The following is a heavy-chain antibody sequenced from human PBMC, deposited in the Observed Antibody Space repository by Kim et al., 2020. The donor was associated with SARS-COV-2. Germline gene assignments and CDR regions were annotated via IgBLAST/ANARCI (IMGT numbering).Heavy chain of an antibody. CDR1: GYSFTSYW. V-gene: IGHV5-51*01. CDR3: ARLPLNQYCSSTSCYAVSYYYGMDV. J-gene: IGHJ6*02. CDR2: IYPGDSDT. D-gene: IGHD2-2*01. Sequence: GESLKISCKGSGYSFTSYWIGWVRQMPGKGLEWMGIIYPGDSDTRYSPSFQGQVTISADKSISTAYLQWSSLKASDTAMYYCARLPLNQYCSSTSCYAVSYYYGMDVWGQGTTVTVSS.